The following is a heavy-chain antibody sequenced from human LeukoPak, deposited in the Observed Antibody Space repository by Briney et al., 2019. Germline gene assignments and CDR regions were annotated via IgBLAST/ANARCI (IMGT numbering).Heavy chain of an antibody. Sequence: GGSLRLSCAASGFTFSSYAMSWVRQAPGKGLEWVSAISGSGGSTYYADSVKGRFTISRDNSKNTLNLQMNSLRAEDTAVYYCAKDRDYGDYSDYWGQGTLVTVSS. CDR1: GFTFSSYA. CDR3: AKDRDYGDYSDY. CDR2: ISGSGGST. J-gene: IGHJ4*02. V-gene: IGHV3-23*01. D-gene: IGHD4-17*01.